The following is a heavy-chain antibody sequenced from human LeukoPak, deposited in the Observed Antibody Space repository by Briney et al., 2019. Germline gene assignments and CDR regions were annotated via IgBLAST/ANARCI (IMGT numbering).Heavy chain of an antibody. J-gene: IGHJ4*02. CDR2: IREDGSLQ. CDR1: GLTFSSHW. CDR3: TRVSGAYDVSDY. Sequence: GGSLRLSCAASGLTFSSHWMSWVRQAPGKGPEWVANIREDGSLQYYVDSVEGRFTISRDNARKSVFLQMNTLRVDDTAVYYCTRVSGAYDVSDYWGQGALVTVSS. D-gene: IGHD3-3*01. V-gene: IGHV3-7*03.